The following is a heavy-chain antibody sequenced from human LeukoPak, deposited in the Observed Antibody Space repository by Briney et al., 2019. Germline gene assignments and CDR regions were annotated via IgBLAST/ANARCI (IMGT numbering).Heavy chain of an antibody. CDR3: ARDRMTTVTNDAFDI. CDR2: IGSSGTTI. D-gene: IGHD4-17*01. CDR1: GFPFSDYY. J-gene: IGHJ3*02. Sequence: GALSLSCAASGFPFSDYYMSWLRQAPGKGLEWVSYIGSSGTTIYYADSVKGRFTISRDNVKNSLFLQMNSLRPEDTAVYYCARDRMTTVTNDAFDIWGQGTMVTVSS. V-gene: IGHV3-11*04.